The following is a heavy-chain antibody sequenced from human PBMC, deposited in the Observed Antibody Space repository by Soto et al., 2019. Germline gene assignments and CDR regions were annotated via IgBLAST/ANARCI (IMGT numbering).Heavy chain of an antibody. Sequence: GASVKVSCKASGYTFTGYYIHWVRQAPGQGLEWMGWINPNSGGTNYAQKFQGWVTMTRDTSISTAYMELSRLRSDDTAVYYCARGSGYSYGEIDYWGQGTLVTVSS. CDR3: ARGSGYSYGEIDY. CDR2: INPNSGGT. V-gene: IGHV1-2*04. J-gene: IGHJ4*02. CDR1: GYTFTGYY. D-gene: IGHD5-18*01.